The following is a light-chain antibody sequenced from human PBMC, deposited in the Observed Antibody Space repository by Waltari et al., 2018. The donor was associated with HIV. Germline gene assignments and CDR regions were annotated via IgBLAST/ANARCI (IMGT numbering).Light chain of an antibody. CDR2: EVS. J-gene: IGLJ1*01. CDR1: SSDVGSSNL. Sequence: QSALPQPASVSGSPGPSITISCTGTSSDVGSSNLLSWYQQHPGKAPKLMIYEVSKRPSGVSNRFSGSKSGNTASLTISGLQAEDEADYYCCSYAGSSTYVFGTGTKVTVL. CDR3: CSYAGSSTYV. V-gene: IGLV2-23*02.